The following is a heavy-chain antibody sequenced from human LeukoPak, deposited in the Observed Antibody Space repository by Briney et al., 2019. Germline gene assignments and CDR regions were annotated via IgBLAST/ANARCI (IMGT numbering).Heavy chain of an antibody. J-gene: IGHJ3*02. Sequence: PGGALRLSCAASGFIIRSNYISWVRQAPGKGLEWVSMIYSDGSIFHTDSVKGRFTMSRDNSRNTLDLQMNSLRVEDTAVYFCARDRRRLRGMNGDGDAFDIWGQGTMVTVSS. CDR1: GFIIRSNY. D-gene: IGHD1-1*01. V-gene: IGHV3-53*01. CDR3: ARDRRRLRGMNGDGDAFDI. CDR2: IYSDGSI.